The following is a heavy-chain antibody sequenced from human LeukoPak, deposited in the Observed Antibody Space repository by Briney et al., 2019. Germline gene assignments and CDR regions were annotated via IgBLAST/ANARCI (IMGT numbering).Heavy chain of an antibody. Sequence: GGSLRLSCAASGFTFSSYAMTWVRQAPGKGLEWVSGISWNSGSIGYADSVKGRFTISRDNAKNSLYLQMNSLRAEDTALYYCAKDRGWLAYFDYWGQGTLVTVSS. CDR3: AKDRGWLAYFDY. CDR2: ISWNSGSI. J-gene: IGHJ4*02. CDR1: GFTFSSYA. D-gene: IGHD6-19*01. V-gene: IGHV3-9*01.